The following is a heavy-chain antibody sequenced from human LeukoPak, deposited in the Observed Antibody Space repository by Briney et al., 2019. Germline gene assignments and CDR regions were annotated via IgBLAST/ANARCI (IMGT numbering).Heavy chain of an antibody. D-gene: IGHD3-10*01. V-gene: IGHV4-39*07. J-gene: IGHJ5*02. Sequence: SETLSLTCTVSGGSISSSSYYWGWIRQPPGKGLEWIGSIYYSGSTYYNPSLKSRVTISVDTSKNQFSLKLSSVTAADTAVYYCATSAGGFGELSSWFDPWGQGTLVTVSS. CDR1: GGSISSSSYY. CDR3: ATSAGGFGELSSWFDP. CDR2: IYYSGST.